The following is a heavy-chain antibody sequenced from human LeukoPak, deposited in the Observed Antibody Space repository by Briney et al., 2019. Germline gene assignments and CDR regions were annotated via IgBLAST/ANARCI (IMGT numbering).Heavy chain of an antibody. D-gene: IGHD3-10*01. Sequence: SQTLSLTCVVSGDSISSGAYSWSWLRQPPGKGLEWIVYIFHTARTFYNPSLKSRLTISVHNSKNQFSLRLSFVPAADTAVYYCARELWFANAPGSWLDPWGQGTLVTVSS. J-gene: IGHJ5*02. V-gene: IGHV4-30-2*01. CDR3: ARELWFANAPGSWLDP. CDR2: IFHTART. CDR1: GDSISSGAYS.